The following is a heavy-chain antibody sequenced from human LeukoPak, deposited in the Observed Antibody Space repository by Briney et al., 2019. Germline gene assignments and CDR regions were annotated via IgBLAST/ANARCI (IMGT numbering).Heavy chain of an antibody. J-gene: IGHJ4*02. CDR1: GGSFSGYY. CDR3: ARVFGYSYGYTRFDY. D-gene: IGHD5-18*01. Sequence: PSETLSLTCAVYGGSFSGYYWSWIRQPPGKGLEWIGEINHSGSTNYNPSLKSRVTISVDTSENQFSLKLSSVTAADTAVYYCARVFGYSYGYTRFDYWGQGTLVTVSS. V-gene: IGHV4-34*01. CDR2: INHSGST.